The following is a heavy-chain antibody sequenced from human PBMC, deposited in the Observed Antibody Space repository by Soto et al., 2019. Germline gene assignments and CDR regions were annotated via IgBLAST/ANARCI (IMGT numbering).Heavy chain of an antibody. J-gene: IGHJ4*02. CDR3: AREYANSPEAFDF. Sequence: SETLSLTCTVSGGSVNSDSHNWRWIRQPPGKGLEWIGYIYYTGSTNYNPSLKSRVTISLDTSRNQFSLKLSSVTAADTAVFYCAREYANSPEAFDFWGQGALVTVSS. CDR2: IYYTGST. D-gene: IGHD2-2*01. CDR1: GGSVNSDSHN. V-gene: IGHV4-61*01.